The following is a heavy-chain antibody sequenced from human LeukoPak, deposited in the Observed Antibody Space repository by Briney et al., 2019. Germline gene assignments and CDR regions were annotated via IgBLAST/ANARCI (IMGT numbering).Heavy chain of an antibody. Sequence: SETLSLTCSVSSGSISSGVYYWSWIRQHPGKGLEWIGYIYYSGSTYYNPSLKSRVTISVDTSKNQFSLKLSSVTAADTAVYYCARGVRWLQLSYFDYWGQGTLVTVSS. J-gene: IGHJ4*02. CDR3: ARGVRWLQLSYFDY. D-gene: IGHD5-24*01. V-gene: IGHV4-31*03. CDR1: SGSISSGVYY. CDR2: IYYSGST.